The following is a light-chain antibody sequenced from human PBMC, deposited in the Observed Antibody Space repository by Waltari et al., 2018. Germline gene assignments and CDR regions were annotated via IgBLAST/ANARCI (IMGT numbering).Light chain of an antibody. CDR1: SSDVGGYNY. J-gene: IGLJ2*01. CDR3: CSYAGIHVV. V-gene: IGLV2-11*01. Sequence: QSALTQPRSVSGSPGQSVTISCTGTSSDVGGYNYVSWYQQHPGKAPKLLIYDVLKRPSGVPDRFSGSKSGNTASLTISGLQAEDESDYYCCSYAGIHVVFGGGTKLTVL. CDR2: DVL.